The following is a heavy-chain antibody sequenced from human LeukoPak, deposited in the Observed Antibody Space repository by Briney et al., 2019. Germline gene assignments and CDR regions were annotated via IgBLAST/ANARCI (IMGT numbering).Heavy chain of an antibody. V-gene: IGHV3-21*01. Sequence: PGGSLRLSCAPSGFTFNSYGMHWVRQAPGKGLEWVASITSDSIYIHYADSVRGRFTVSRDSAKNSLYLQMNSLRVEDTAVYYCARALIAAAGTRGEFDPWGQGTLVIVSS. CDR2: ITSDSIYI. D-gene: IGHD6-13*01. J-gene: IGHJ5*02. CDR3: ARALIAAAGTRGEFDP. CDR1: GFTFNSYG.